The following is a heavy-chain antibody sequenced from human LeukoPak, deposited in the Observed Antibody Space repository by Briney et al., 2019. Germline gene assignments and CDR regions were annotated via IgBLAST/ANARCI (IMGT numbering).Heavy chain of an antibody. D-gene: IGHD3-16*02. J-gene: IGHJ4*02. Sequence: SETLSLTCTVSGGSISSYYWSWIRQPAGKGLERIGRIYTSGSTNYNPSLKSRVTMSVDTSKNQFSLKLSSVTAADTAVYYCARDVGVWGSYRYTDYWGQGTLVTVSS. V-gene: IGHV4-4*07. CDR1: GGSISSYY. CDR2: IYTSGST. CDR3: ARDVGVWGSYRYTDY.